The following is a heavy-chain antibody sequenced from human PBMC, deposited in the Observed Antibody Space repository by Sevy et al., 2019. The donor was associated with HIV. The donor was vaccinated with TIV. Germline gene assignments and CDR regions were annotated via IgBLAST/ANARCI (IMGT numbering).Heavy chain of an antibody. CDR3: ARLPSPGIAVAAQARGAFGI. CDR2: ISYDGSNK. J-gene: IGHJ3*02. V-gene: IGHV3-30-3*01. CDR1: GFTFSSYA. D-gene: IGHD6-19*01. Sequence: GGSLRLSCAASGFTFSSYAMHWVRQAPGKGLEWVAVISYDGSNKYYADSVKGRFTISRDNSKNTLYLQMNSLRAEDTAVYYCARLPSPGIAVAAQARGAFGIWGQGTMVTVSS.